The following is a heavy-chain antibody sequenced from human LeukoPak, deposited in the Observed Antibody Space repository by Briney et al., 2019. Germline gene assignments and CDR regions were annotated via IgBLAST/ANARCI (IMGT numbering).Heavy chain of an antibody. CDR1: SVSISSSNSY. CDR3: ARGNLWDYRRYYYYMDV. CDR2: INHRGST. V-gene: IGHV4-39*07. Sequence: SETLSLTCTVSSVSISSSNSYWSWIRQPPGKGLEWIGEINHRGSTNYNPSLKSRVTISVDTSKNQFSLRLNSVTAADTAVYYCARGNLWDYRRYYYYMDVWGKGTTVTVSS. D-gene: IGHD4-11*01. J-gene: IGHJ6*03.